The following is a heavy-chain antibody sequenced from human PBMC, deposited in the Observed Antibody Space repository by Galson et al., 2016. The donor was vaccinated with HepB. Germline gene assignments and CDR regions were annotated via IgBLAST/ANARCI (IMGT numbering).Heavy chain of an antibody. CDR2: LYFGGNR. D-gene: IGHD5-12*01. J-gene: IGHJ5*02. CDR1: GFTVSSNY. CDR3: ARGMIGFSGYDL. Sequence: SLRLSCAISGFTVSSNYLSWVRQAPGKGPEWVSVLYFGGNRYYADSVRGRFTVSSDNSRNTLYLQMNSLRADETAIYYCARGMIGFSGYDLWGQGTLVTVSS. V-gene: IGHV3-53*01.